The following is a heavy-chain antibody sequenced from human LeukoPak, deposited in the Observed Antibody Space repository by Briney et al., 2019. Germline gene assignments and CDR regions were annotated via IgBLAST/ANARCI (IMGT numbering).Heavy chain of an antibody. D-gene: IGHD3-22*01. CDR3: ARASDSSGYYAPQHYFDY. Sequence: ASVKVSCKASGYTFTRFYMHWVRQAPGQGLEWMGIINPSGGSTSYTRKFQGRATMTRDASTTTVYMELSSLRSEDTAVYYCARASDSSGYYAPQHYFDYWGQGTPVTVSS. CDR1: GYTFTRFY. V-gene: IGHV1-46*03. CDR2: INPSGGST. J-gene: IGHJ4*02.